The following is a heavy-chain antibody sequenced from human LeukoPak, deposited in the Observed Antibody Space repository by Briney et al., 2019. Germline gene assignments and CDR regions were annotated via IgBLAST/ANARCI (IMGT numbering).Heavy chain of an antibody. CDR3: ARDSITMVRGPSLYGMDV. V-gene: IGHV4-61*01. CDR2: IYYSGST. CDR1: GYSLSSGYY. D-gene: IGHD3-10*01. J-gene: IGHJ6*02. Sequence: SETLSLTCTVSGYSLSSGYYWGWIRQPPGKGLEWIGYIYYSGSTNYNPSLKSRVTISVGTSKNQFSLKLSSVTAADTAVYYCARDSITMVRGPSLYGMDVWGQGTTVTVSS.